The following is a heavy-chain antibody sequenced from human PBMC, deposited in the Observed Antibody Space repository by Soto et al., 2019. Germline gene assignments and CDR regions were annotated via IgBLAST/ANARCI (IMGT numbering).Heavy chain of an antibody. J-gene: IGHJ4*02. CDR3: ARKTTVEIDY. CDR2: IYYSGST. V-gene: IGHV4-31*03. CDR1: GGSISSGGYY. D-gene: IGHD4-17*01. Sequence: PSETLSLTCTVSGGSISSGGYYWSWIRQHPGKGLEWIGYIYYSGSTYYNPSLKSRVTISVDTSKNQFSLKLSSVTAADTAVYYCARKTTVEIDYWGQGTLVTVS.